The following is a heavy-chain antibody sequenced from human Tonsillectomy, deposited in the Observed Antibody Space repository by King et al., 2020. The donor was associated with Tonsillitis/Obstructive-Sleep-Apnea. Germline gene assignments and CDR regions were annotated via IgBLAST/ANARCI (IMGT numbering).Heavy chain of an antibody. CDR1: GYTFTRYD. J-gene: IGHJ4*02. V-gene: IGHV1-8*01. D-gene: IGHD2-8*01. CDR2: MNPNSGNT. Sequence: QLVQSGAEVKKPGASVKVSCKSSGYTFTRYDVNWVRQATGQGLEWLGWMNPNSGNTGYAQKFQGRVTMNRDTSISTAYMELSSLTYEDAAVYYCARGLMGDHWGQGALVTVSS. CDR3: ARGLMGDH.